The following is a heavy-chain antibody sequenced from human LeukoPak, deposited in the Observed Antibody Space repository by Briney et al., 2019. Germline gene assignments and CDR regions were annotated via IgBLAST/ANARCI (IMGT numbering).Heavy chain of an antibody. V-gene: IGHV3-30*03. CDR2: ISYDGSNK. CDR1: GFTFSSYG. CDR3: ARMGPLRGGVMIT. Sequence: PGGSLRLSCAASGFTFSSYGMHWVRQAPGKGLEWVAVISYDGSNKYYADSVKGRFTISRDNSKNTLYLQMNSLRAEDTAVYYCARMGPLRGGVMITWGQGTLVTVSS. D-gene: IGHD3-16*01. J-gene: IGHJ5*02.